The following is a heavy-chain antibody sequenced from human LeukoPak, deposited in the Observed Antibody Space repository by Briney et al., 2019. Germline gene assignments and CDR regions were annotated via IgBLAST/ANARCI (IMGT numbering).Heavy chain of an antibody. Sequence: ASVKVSCKASGGTFSSYAISWVRQAPGQGLEWMGGIIPIFGTANYAQKFQGRVTITADKSTSTAYMELSSLRSEDTAVYYCARVFAPNYDSSGHDAFDIWGQGTMVTVSS. V-gene: IGHV1-69*06. CDR2: IIPIFGTA. CDR3: ARVFAPNYDSSGHDAFDI. CDR1: GGTFSSYA. D-gene: IGHD3-22*01. J-gene: IGHJ3*02.